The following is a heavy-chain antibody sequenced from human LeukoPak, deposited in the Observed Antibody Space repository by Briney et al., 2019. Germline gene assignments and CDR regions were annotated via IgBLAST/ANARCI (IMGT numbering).Heavy chain of an antibody. D-gene: IGHD6-6*01. CDR3: ARYSSSSGGPSYFLDY. CDR1: GFILRNYW. Sequence: GGSLRLSCAASGFILRNYWMHWVRQVPGRGLVWVSRISGDGSGTNYADSVKGRFTISRDNAKNTVYLQINNLRAEDTAVYFCARYSSSSGGPSYFLDYWGQGTLVTVSS. V-gene: IGHV3-74*01. CDR2: ISGDGSGT. J-gene: IGHJ4*02.